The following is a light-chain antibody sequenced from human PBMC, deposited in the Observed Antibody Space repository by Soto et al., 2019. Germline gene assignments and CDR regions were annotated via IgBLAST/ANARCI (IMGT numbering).Light chain of an antibody. CDR1: QSVSSSY. V-gene: IGKV3-20*01. CDR3: QDYGSSRT. CDR2: GAS. J-gene: IGKJ1*01. Sequence: EIVLTQSPGTLSLSPGERATLSCRASQSVSSSYLAWYQQKPGQAPRLLIYGASSRATGIPYRFSGSGSGTDFTLIISRLEPEDFAVYYCQDYGSSRTFGQGTKVDIK.